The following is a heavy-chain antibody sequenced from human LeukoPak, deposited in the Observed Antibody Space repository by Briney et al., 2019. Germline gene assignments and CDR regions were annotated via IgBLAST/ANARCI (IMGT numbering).Heavy chain of an antibody. CDR1: GGTFSRYA. CDR2: IIPIFGTA. CDR3: ARDQEAYYYGSGSSLYI. Sequence: GASVKVSCKASGGTFSRYAISWVRQAPGQGLEWMGRIIPIFGTANYAQKFQGRVTVTTDEPTSTAYMELSSLRSEDTAVYYCARDQEAYYYGSGSSLYIWGQGTMVTVSS. V-gene: IGHV1-69*05. D-gene: IGHD3-10*01. J-gene: IGHJ3*02.